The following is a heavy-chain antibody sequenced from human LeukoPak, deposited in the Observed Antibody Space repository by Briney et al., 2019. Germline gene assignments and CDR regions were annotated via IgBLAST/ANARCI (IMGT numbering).Heavy chain of an antibody. CDR2: IFYSGST. V-gene: IGHV4-59*01. CDR1: GGSISSYY. Sequence: SETLSLTCIVSGGSISSYYWSWIRQPPGKGLEWIGYIFYSGSTNYNPSLKSRVTISVDTSKNHFSLRLSSVTAADTAVYYCARGYIVSTIHPIDYWGQGTLVTVSS. CDR3: ARGYIVSTIHPIDY. J-gene: IGHJ4*02. D-gene: IGHD5/OR15-5a*01.